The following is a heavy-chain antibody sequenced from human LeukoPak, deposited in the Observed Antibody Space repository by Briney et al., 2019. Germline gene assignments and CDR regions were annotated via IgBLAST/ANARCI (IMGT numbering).Heavy chain of an antibody. D-gene: IGHD6-13*01. Sequence: SETLSLTCTVSGGSISSYYWSWIRQPPGKGLEWIGYIYYSGSTNYNPSLKSRVTISVDTSKNQFSLKLSSVTAADTAVYYCARGGSSSFYYFDYWGQGTLVTVSS. V-gene: IGHV4-59*01. CDR1: GGSISSYY. J-gene: IGHJ4*02. CDR3: ARGGSSSFYYFDY. CDR2: IYYSGST.